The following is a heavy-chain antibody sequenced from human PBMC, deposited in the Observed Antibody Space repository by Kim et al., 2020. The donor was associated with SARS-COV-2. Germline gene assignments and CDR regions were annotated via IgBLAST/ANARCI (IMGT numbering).Heavy chain of an antibody. CDR3: ARGGTIVVVAATRGLGAFDI. J-gene: IGHJ3*02. V-gene: IGHV3-11*01. Sequence: RFTITRDNAKNSLYLQMNSLRAEDTAVYYCARGGTIVVVAATRGLGAFDIWGQGTMVTVSS. D-gene: IGHD2-15*01.